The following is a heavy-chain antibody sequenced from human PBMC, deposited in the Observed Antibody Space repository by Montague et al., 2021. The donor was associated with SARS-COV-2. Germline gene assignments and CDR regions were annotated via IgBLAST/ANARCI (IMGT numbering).Heavy chain of an antibody. CDR1: GGSISSSSYY. CDR2: IYYSGST. CDR3: ARQGRISMVRLNWFDP. Sequence: SETLSLTCTVSGGSISSSSYYWGWIRQPPGKGLEWIGSIYYSGSTYYNPSLKSRVTISVDTSKNQFSLKLSSVTAADTAVYYCARQGRISMVRLNWFDPWGQVTLVTVSS. D-gene: IGHD3-10*01. V-gene: IGHV4-39*01. J-gene: IGHJ5*02.